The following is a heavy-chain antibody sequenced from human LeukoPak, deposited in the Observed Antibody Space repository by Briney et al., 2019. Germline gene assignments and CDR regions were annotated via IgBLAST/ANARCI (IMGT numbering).Heavy chain of an antibody. D-gene: IGHD6-19*01. CDR2: IWYDGSNK. V-gene: IGHV3-33*01. Sequence: GGSLRLSCAASGFTFSSYGMHWVRQAPGKGLERVAVIWYDGSNKYYADSVKGRFTISRDNSKNTLYLQMNSLRAEDTAVYYCARDSAVAPGGYFDYWGQGTLVTVSS. CDR1: GFTFSSYG. CDR3: ARDSAVAPGGYFDY. J-gene: IGHJ4*02.